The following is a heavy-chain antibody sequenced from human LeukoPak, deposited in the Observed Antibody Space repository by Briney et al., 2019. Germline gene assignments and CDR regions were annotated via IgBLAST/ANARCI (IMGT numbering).Heavy chain of an antibody. CDR1: GGSISSGGYY. J-gene: IGHJ4*02. CDR2: IYHSGST. D-gene: IGHD5-18*01. CDR3: ARGDSYGAAD. V-gene: IGHV4-30-2*01. Sequence: SQTLSLTCTASGGSISSGGYYWSWIRQPPGKGLEWIGYIYHSGSTYYNPSLKSRVTISVDRSKNQFSLKLSSVTAADTAVYYCARGDSYGAADWGQGTLVTVSS.